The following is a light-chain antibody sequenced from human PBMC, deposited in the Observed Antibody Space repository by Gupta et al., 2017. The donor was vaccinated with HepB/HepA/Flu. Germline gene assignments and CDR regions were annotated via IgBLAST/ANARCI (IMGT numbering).Light chain of an antibody. Sequence: DFQMTQSPSSLAASVGDRVTITCQASQDITNFLSWYQQKPGKAPKLLIYDASKVEKGVPSRFSGSGFGTDFTFTISSLQPEDFAIYYCQQEDNLPRTFGQGTKLEIK. CDR3: QQEDNLPRT. CDR2: DAS. CDR1: QDITNF. V-gene: IGKV1-33*01. J-gene: IGKJ2*01.